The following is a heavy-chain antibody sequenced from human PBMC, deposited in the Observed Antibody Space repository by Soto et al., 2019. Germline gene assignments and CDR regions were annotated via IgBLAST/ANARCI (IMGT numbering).Heavy chain of an antibody. V-gene: IGHV3-21*01. D-gene: IGHD2-2*02. CDR1: GFTFSTYS. CDR2: ISSRSDI. Sequence: PGGSLRLSCVGSGFTFSTYSINWVRQAPGKGLEWVSSISSRSDIYYADSVKGRFAISRDNAKNSVSLQMNSLRAEDTAVYYCAREYTAWPLAYGLDVWGQGTTVTVSS. J-gene: IGHJ6*02. CDR3: AREYTAWPLAYGLDV.